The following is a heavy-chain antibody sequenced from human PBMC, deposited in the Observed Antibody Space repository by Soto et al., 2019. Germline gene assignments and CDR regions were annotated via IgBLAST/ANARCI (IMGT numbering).Heavy chain of an antibody. D-gene: IGHD2-8*01. CDR2: IWYDGSDK. J-gene: IGHJ4*02. V-gene: IGHV3-33*01. Sequence: QVQLVESGGGVVQPGRSLRLSCAASAFTFSPYVMHWVRQAPGKGLEWVALIWYDGSDKYYADSVKGRFTISRDNSNNTLYLHMNSLRAEDTAVYYCARIPSPGHCSNGVCYLPDYWGQGTLVTVSS. CDR3: ARIPSPGHCSNGVCYLPDY. CDR1: AFTFSPYV.